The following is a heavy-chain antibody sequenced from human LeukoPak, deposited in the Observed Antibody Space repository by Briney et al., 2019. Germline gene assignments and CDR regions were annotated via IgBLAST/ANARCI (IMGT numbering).Heavy chain of an antibody. D-gene: IGHD3-16*02. CDR2: IYYDGST. CDR3: ARERYDYVWGSYRFVDY. V-gene: IGHV4-39*07. Sequence: PSETLSLTCTVSGGSISSSSYYWGWIRQSPGKGLEYIGRIYYDGSTYYNPSLKSRVTISIDTSKNQFSLKLSSVTAADTAVYYCARERYDYVWGSYRFVDYWGQGTLVTVSS. CDR1: GGSISSSSYY. J-gene: IGHJ4*02.